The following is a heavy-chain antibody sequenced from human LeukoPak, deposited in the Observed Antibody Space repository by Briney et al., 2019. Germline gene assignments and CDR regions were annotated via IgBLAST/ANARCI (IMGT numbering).Heavy chain of an antibody. D-gene: IGHD2-2*01. J-gene: IGHJ5*02. CDR2: IYHSGTT. CDR3: AGTLGGVPAASVDWFDP. V-gene: IGHV4-38-2*01. Sequence: PSETLSLTCAVSGYSISSAYYWGWIRQPPGKGLEWRGGIYHSGTTYYNPPLKSRVTILLDTSKNQFSLTLSSVTAADTAVYYCAGTLGGVPAASVDWFDPWGQGTLVTVSS. CDR1: GYSISSAYY.